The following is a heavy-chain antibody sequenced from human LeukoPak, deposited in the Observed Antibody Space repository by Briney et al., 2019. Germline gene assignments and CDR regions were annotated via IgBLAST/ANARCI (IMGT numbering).Heavy chain of an antibody. D-gene: IGHD6-13*01. V-gene: IGHV1-24*01. CDR3: ATWAAAGITSLAFDI. CDR2: FDPEDGET. J-gene: IGHJ3*02. CDR1: GYTLTELS. Sequence: GASVKVSCKVSGYTLTELSMHWVRQAPGKGLEWMGGFDPEDGETIYAQKFRGRVTMTEDTSTDTAYMELSSLRSEDTAVYYCATWAAAGITSLAFDIWGQGTMVTVSS.